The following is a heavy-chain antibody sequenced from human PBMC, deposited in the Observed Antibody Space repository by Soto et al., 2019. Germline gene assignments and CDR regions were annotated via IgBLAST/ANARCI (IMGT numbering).Heavy chain of an antibody. J-gene: IGHJ4*02. D-gene: IGHD1-1*01. CDR1: GFTVSNNS. V-gene: IGHV3-66*01. CDR3: ARDGTYNWV. Sequence: ELQLVASGGGLVQPGGSLRLSCAASGFTVSNNSVRWVRQAPGKGLEWVSLIFSNGDTRYADSVKGRFSISRDSSSNTIYLQTNSLRDEDTAVYYCARDGTYNWVGGQGIHVTVSS. CDR2: IFSNGDT.